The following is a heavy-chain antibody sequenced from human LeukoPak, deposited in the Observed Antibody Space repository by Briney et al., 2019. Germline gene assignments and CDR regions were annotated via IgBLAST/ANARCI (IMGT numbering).Heavy chain of an antibody. CDR1: GFTFSDHY. J-gene: IGHJ4*02. V-gene: IGHV3-53*01. Sequence: GGSLRLSCAASGFTFSDHYMSWVRQAPGKGLEWVSVIYSGGSTYYADSVKGRFTISRDNSKNTLYLQMNSLRAEDTAVYYCARDRFFDYWGQGTLVTVSS. CDR2: IYSGGST. CDR3: ARDRFFDY.